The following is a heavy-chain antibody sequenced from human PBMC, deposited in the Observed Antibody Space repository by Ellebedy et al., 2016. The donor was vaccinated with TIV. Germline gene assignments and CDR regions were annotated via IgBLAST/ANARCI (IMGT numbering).Heavy chain of an antibody. Sequence: PGGSLRLSCAASGFSFSSYAMSWVRQAPGKGLEWVSGIYGSGGSRYADSVKGRFTISRDNSKNSLYLQMNSLRDEDTAGYYCATTLNYGRNCFFDNWGQGNLVTVSS. J-gene: IGHJ4*02. CDR3: ATTLNYGRNCFFDN. D-gene: IGHD4-23*01. CDR1: GFSFSSYA. V-gene: IGHV3-23*01. CDR2: IYGSGGSR.